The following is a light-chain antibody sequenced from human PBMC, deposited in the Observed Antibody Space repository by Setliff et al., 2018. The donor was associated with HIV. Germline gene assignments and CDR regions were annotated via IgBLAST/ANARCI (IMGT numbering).Light chain of an antibody. CDR1: SSDIGTYNY. CDR2: DVT. J-gene: IGLJ1*01. V-gene: IGLV2-14*03. CDR3: SSYTTTSILYV. Sequence: QSALTQPASVSGSPGQSITISCSGSSSDIGTYNYVSWYQQHPGRAPKLIIYDVTHRPSGVSARFSASKSGNTASLTISGLLAEDEADYYCSSYTTTSILYVFGTGTKVTVL.